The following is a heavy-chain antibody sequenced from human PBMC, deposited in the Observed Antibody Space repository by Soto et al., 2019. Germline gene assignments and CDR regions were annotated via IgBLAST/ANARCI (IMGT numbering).Heavy chain of an antibody. Sequence: ASVKVSCKASGYTFTSYAMHWVRQAPGQRLEWMGWINAGNGNTKYSQKFRGGVTITRDTSASTAYMELSSLRSEDTAVYYCARGGGYCSGGSCSDAFDIWGQGTMVTVSS. J-gene: IGHJ3*02. D-gene: IGHD2-15*01. V-gene: IGHV1-3*01. CDR2: INAGNGNT. CDR1: GYTFTSYA. CDR3: ARGGGYCSGGSCSDAFDI.